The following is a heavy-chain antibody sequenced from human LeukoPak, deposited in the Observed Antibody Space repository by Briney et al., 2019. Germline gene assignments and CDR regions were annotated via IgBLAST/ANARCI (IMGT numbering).Heavy chain of an antibody. V-gene: IGHV1-69*13. CDR1: GGTFSSYA. J-gene: IGHJ6*03. CDR2: IIPIFGTA. CDR3: ARGIRLPLDYYYYMDV. D-gene: IGHD2/OR15-2a*01. Sequence: SVKVSYKASGGTFSSYAISWVRQAPGQGLEWMGGIIPIFGTADYAQKFQGRVTITADESTSTAYMELSSLRSEDTAVYYCARGIRLPLDYYYYMDVWGKGTTVTVSS.